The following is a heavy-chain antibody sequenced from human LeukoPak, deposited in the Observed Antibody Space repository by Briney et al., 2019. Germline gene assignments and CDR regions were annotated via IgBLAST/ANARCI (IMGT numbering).Heavy chain of an antibody. J-gene: IGHJ4*02. V-gene: IGHV3-48*01. CDR2: ISPSATTI. D-gene: IGHD6-6*01. Sequence: LSGGSLRLSCAASAFTFSGYSMNWVREAPGKGLEWVSYISPSATTIYYADSVKGRFTISRDNAKNSLYLQMNSLRAEDTAVYYCAGEYSSSSGRSLDYWGQGTLVTVSS. CDR1: AFTFSGYS. CDR3: AGEYSSSSGRSLDY.